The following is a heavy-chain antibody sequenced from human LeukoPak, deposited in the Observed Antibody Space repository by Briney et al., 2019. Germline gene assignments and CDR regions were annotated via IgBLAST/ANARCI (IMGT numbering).Heavy chain of an antibody. Sequence: PGGSLRLSCAASGFTVSSNYMSWVRQAPGKGLEWVSVIYSGGSTYYADSVKGRFTISRDNSKNTLYLQMNSLRAEDTAVYYCARAGRTEYYYDSSENWFDPWGQGTLVTVSS. V-gene: IGHV3-53*01. J-gene: IGHJ5*02. D-gene: IGHD3-22*01. CDR3: ARAGRTEYYYDSSENWFDP. CDR1: GFTVSSNY. CDR2: IYSGGST.